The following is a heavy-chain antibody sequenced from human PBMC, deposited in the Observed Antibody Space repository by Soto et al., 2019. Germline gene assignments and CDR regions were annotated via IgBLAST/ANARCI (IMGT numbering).Heavy chain of an antibody. CDR3: ASEKGWRQSPLDS. J-gene: IGHJ5*01. Sequence: AGGSLRLSCAASGFICRNAWMRWVRQAPGKGLEWVGRIKSKSSGGTTDYAAPVEGRVTISRDDSKSTLYLQMTRLTIEDTAVYFCASEKGWRQSPLDSWGQGALVTVSS. D-gene: IGHD4-4*01. V-gene: IGHV3-15*01. CDR2: IKSKSSGGTT. CDR1: GFICRNAW.